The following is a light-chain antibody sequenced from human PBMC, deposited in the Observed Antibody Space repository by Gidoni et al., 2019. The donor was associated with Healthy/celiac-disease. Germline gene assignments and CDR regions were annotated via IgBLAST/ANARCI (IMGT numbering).Light chain of an antibody. CDR2: GNS. J-gene: IGLJ2*01. CDR1: SSNIGAGYD. V-gene: IGLV1-40*01. Sequence: QSVLPQPPPVSRAPGQKVTISCPGSSSNIGAGYDVHWYQQRPGTAPKLLIYGNSNRPSGVPDRFSGSKSGTSASLAITGLQAEDEADYYCQSYDSSLSAVVFGGGTKLTVL. CDR3: QSYDSSLSAVV.